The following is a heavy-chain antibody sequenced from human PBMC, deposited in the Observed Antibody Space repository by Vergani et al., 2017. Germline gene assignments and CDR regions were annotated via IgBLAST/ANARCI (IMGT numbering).Heavy chain of an antibody. CDR1: GGSISSYS. J-gene: IGHJ3*02. Sequence: QVQLQESGPGLVKPSETLSLTCTVSGGSISSYSWSWIRQPPGKGLEWIGYIYYSGSTNYNPSLKSRVTISVDTSKNKFSLKLSSVNAADTAVDYCAGDCCRDYDFWRGYGHAFDIWGRGTMVTVSS. CDR3: AGDCCRDYDFWRGYGHAFDI. V-gene: IGHV4-59*01. CDR2: IYYSGST. D-gene: IGHD3-3*01.